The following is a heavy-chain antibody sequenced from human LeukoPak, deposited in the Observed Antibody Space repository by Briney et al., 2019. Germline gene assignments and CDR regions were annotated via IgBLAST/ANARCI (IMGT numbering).Heavy chain of an antibody. CDR3: GSCYWLKDAFDI. D-gene: IGHD2-2*01. CDR2: IYNSGSI. Sequence: PSETLSLTCTVSGASINSGGYYWGWIRQHPGEGLEWIVFIYNSGSIYYSPSLKSGFTISVYPSKTQFSLKMTSVTAADTAVYYCGSCYWLKDAFDIWGQGTMVTVAS. V-gene: IGHV4-31*03. CDR1: GASINSGGYY. J-gene: IGHJ3*02.